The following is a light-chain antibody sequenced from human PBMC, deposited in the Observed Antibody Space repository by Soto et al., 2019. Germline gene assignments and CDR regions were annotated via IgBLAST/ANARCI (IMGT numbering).Light chain of an antibody. CDR2: SAS. CDR1: QSVSSSY. J-gene: IGKJ2*01. CDR3: QQYGNSQYT. V-gene: IGKV3-20*01. Sequence: EIVLTQSPGTLSLSPGERATLSCRASQSVSSSYLAWYHQKPGQAPRLLIYSASSRATGIPDRFSGSGSGTDFTLTISRLEPEDFAVYYCQQYGNSQYTFDQGTKLEIK.